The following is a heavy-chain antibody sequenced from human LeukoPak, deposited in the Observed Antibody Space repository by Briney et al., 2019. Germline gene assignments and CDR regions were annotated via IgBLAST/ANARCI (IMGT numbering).Heavy chain of an antibody. Sequence: SETLSLTCAVSGGSISSSNWWSWVRQPPGKGLEWIGEIYHSGSTNYNPSLKSRVIISVDKSKNHFSLKVSSVTAADTAVYYCAREGPGDYKEFERQNLYSYYYYMDVWGKGTTVTVSS. CDR1: GGSISSSNW. D-gene: IGHD4-17*01. CDR3: AREGPGDYKEFERQNLYSYYYYMDV. V-gene: IGHV4-4*02. J-gene: IGHJ6*03. CDR2: IYHSGST.